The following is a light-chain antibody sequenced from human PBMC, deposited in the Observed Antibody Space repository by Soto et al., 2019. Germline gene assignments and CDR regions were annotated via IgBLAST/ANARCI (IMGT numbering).Light chain of an antibody. J-gene: IGKJ1*01. Sequence: DIQMTQSPSTLSASVGDRVTITCRASQSISSWLAWYQQKPGKAPKLLIYKASSLESGVPSRFSGNGSGTEFTLTISSLQPDDFATYYCQQYNSYSPPTFGQGTKVEIK. CDR2: KAS. V-gene: IGKV1-5*03. CDR1: QSISSW. CDR3: QQYNSYSPPT.